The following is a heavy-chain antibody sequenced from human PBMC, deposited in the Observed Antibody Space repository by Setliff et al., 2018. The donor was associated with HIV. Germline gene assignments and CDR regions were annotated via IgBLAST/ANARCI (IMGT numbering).Heavy chain of an antibody. Sequence: SETLSLTCTLSDASYSGTNHYWGWIRQPPGKGLEWIGSIDDSGMTYHSPSLRSRVTSSVDPSKIQFSLKLSSVAAADTAVYYCVRQAFYYASGTYSHFYMDVWGKGIAVTVLL. CDR2: IDDSGMT. D-gene: IGHD3-10*01. J-gene: IGHJ6*03. CDR1: DASYSGTNHY. V-gene: IGHV4-39*01. CDR3: VRQAFYYASGTYSHFYMDV.